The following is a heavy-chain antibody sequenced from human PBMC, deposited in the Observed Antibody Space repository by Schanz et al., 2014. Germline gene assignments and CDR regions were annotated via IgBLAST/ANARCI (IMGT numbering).Heavy chain of an antibody. CDR2: IYSGGST. CDR1: GFTFSSYG. Sequence: QVQLVESGGGVVQPGRSLRLSCAASGFTFSSYGMHWVRQAPGKGLEWVSVIYSGGSTYYADSVKGRFTISRDNSKNTLYLQMNSLRAEDTAVYYCAKGQLLSYYFDYWGQGTLVTVSS. V-gene: IGHV3-NL1*01. J-gene: IGHJ4*02. D-gene: IGHD2-21*01. CDR3: AKGQLLSYYFDY.